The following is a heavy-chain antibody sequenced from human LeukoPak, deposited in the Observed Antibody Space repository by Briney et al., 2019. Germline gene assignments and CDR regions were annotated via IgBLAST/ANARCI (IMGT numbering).Heavy chain of an antibody. Sequence: GGSLRLSCAASGFVFDTYAMNWVRQAPGKGLEWVSLISGSGVTTDYSDSVKGRFTISRDNSKNTLYLQMNTLRAADTAVYWCAKDLFGDWTALHVWGRGTVVTVSS. D-gene: IGHD3-10*02. V-gene: IGHV3-23*01. CDR3: AKDLFGDWTALHV. CDR2: ISGSGVTT. CDR1: GFVFDTYA. J-gene: IGHJ3*01.